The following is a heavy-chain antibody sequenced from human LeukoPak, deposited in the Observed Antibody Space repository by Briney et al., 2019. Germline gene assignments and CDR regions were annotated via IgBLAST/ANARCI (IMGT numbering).Heavy chain of an antibody. D-gene: IGHD3-22*01. CDR1: GFTFSSYA. Sequence: GGSLRLSCAASGFTFSSYATSWVRQAPGKGLEWVSAISGSGGSTYYADSVKGRFTISRDNSKNTLYLQMNSLRAEDTAVYYCAKETTYYYDSSGYSNYWGQGTLVTVSS. J-gene: IGHJ4*02. CDR3: AKETTYYYDSSGYSNY. V-gene: IGHV3-23*01. CDR2: ISGSGGST.